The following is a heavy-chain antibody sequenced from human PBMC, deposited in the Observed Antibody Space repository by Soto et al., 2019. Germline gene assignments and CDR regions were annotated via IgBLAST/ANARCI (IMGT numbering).Heavy chain of an antibody. CDR2: ISAYTGNT. Sequence: QVQLVQSGAEVKKPGASVQVSCKASGYTFTSYGISWVRQAPGQGLEWMGWISAYTGNTNYAQKRQGRVTMTTDTSTSTANMEVRSLRADDTAVYYCARDGGDGYSYEGLDYWGQGTLVTVSS. CDR3: ARDGGDGYSYEGLDY. D-gene: IGHD4-4*01. CDR1: GYTFTSYG. J-gene: IGHJ4*02. V-gene: IGHV1-18*01.